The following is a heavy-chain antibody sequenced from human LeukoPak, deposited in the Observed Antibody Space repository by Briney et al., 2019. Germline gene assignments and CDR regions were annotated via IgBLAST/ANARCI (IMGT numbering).Heavy chain of an antibody. Sequence: KSSETLSLTCTVSGDSISTYYWSWIRQPPGKGLEWIGYIFYSGSTNYNPSPKSRVTISADTSKNQFSLKLSSVTAADTAVYYCARGSRDYYDSSGYSPAEYFQHWGQGTLVTVSS. D-gene: IGHD3-22*01. J-gene: IGHJ1*01. CDR3: ARGSRDYYDSSGYSPAEYFQH. CDR1: GDSISTYY. V-gene: IGHV4-59*01. CDR2: IFYSGST.